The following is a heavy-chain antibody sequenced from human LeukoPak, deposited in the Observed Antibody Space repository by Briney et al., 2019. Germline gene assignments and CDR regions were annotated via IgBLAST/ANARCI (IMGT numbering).Heavy chain of an antibody. CDR3: AREKQQLLRYYYYGMDV. CDR1: GFTFSSYA. J-gene: IGHJ6*02. CDR2: ISYDGSNK. V-gene: IGHV3-30-3*01. D-gene: IGHD6-13*01. Sequence: PGGSLRLSCAASGFTFSSYAMHWVRQAPGKGLEWVAVISYDGSNKYYADSVKGRFTISRDNSKNTLYLQMNSLRAEDTAVYYCAREKQQLLRYYYYGMDVWGQGTTVTAYS.